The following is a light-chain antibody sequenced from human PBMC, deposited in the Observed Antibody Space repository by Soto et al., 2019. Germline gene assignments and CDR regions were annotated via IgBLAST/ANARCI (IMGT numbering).Light chain of an antibody. J-gene: IGKJ1*01. CDR3: QQRSNWPPWT. V-gene: IGKV1-5*03. CDR1: QTISSW. Sequence: DIQMTQSPSTLSGSVVDRVTITCRASQTISSWLAWYQQKPGKAPKLLIYKASTLKSRVPSRFSGSGSGTDFTLTISSLEPEDFAVYYCQQRSNWPPWTFGQGTKVDIK. CDR2: KAS.